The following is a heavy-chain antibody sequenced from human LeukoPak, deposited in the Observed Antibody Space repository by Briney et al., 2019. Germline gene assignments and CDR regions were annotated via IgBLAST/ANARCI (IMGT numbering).Heavy chain of an antibody. CDR3: ARLADCSSSSCRSFDY. D-gene: IGHD2-2*01. Sequence: GASVKVSCKASGYTFTGYYMHWVRQAPGQGLEWMGWINPNSGFTNYAQKFHGRVTMTRDTSISTAYMEVSRLRSDDTAVYYCARLADCSSSSCRSFDYWGQGTLVTVSS. CDR2: INPNSGFT. J-gene: IGHJ4*02. V-gene: IGHV1-2*02. CDR1: GYTFTGYY.